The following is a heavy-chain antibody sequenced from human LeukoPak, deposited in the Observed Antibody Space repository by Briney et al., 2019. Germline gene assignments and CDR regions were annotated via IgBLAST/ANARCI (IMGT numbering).Heavy chain of an antibody. CDR1: GGSISSYY. Sequence: SETLSLTCTVSGGSISSYYWSWIRQPPGKGLEWIGYIYYSGSTNYNPSLKSRVTISVDTSKNQFSLKLSSVTAADTAVYYCAREPYSSSWSPVDVWGKGTTVTVSS. V-gene: IGHV4-59*01. D-gene: IGHD6-13*01. J-gene: IGHJ6*04. CDR2: IYYSGST. CDR3: AREPYSSSWSPVDV.